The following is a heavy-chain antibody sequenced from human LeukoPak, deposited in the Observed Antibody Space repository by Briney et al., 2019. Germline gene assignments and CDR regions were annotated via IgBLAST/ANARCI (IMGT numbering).Heavy chain of an antibody. CDR3: ARSTGDRYAFDI. CDR1: GFTFSSYG. V-gene: IGHV3-33*01. D-gene: IGHD2-21*01. CDR2: IWYDGSNK. J-gene: IGHJ3*02. Sequence: GGSLRLSCAASGFTFSSYGMHWVRQAPGKGLEWVAVIWYDGSNKYYADSVKGRFTISRDNSKNTLYLQMNSLRAEDTAVYYCARSTGDRYAFDIWGQGTMVTVSS.